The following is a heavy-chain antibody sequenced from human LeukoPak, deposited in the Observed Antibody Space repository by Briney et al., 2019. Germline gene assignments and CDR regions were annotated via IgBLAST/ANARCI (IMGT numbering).Heavy chain of an antibody. Sequence: KPSETLSLTCTVSGGSISSYYWSWIRQPPGKGLEWIGYIYYSGSTNYNPSLKSRVTISVDTSKNQFSLKLSPVTAADTAVYYCARAYSSGWTDHDAFDIWGQGTMVTVPS. V-gene: IGHV4-59*08. CDR3: ARAYSSGWTDHDAFDI. CDR2: IYYSGST. D-gene: IGHD6-19*01. J-gene: IGHJ3*02. CDR1: GGSISSYY.